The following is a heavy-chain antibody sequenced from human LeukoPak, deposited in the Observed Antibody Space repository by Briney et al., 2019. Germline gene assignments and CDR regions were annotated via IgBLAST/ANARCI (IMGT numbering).Heavy chain of an antibody. V-gene: IGHV1-2*02. J-gene: IGHJ4*02. CDR2: INPNSGGT. Sequence: ASVKVSCKASEYTFTGYYMHWVRQAPGQGLEWMGWINPNSGGTNYAQKFQGRVTMTRDTSISTAYMELSRLRSDDTAVYYCARGDSSGYSLLDYWGQGTLVTVSS. CDR3: ARGDSSGYSLLDY. D-gene: IGHD3-22*01. CDR1: EYTFTGYY.